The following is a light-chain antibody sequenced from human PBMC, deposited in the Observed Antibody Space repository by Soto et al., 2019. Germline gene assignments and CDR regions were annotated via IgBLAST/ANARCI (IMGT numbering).Light chain of an antibody. CDR1: QSVSRSY. J-gene: IGKJ2*01. CDR2: GAS. CDR3: QQYGSSPPYT. V-gene: IGKV3-20*01. Sequence: EIVLTQSPGTPSLSPGERATLSCRASQSVSRSYLAWYQQKPGQAPRLLIYGASSRASGIPDRFSGSGSGTDFTLTISRLEPEDFAVYYCQQYGSSPPYTFGQGTKVEIK.